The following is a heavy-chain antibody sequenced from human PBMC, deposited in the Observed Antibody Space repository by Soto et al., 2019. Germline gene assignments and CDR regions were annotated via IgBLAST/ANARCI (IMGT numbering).Heavy chain of an antibody. D-gene: IGHD1-7*01. Sequence: GGSLRLSCAASGFTFSSYAMSWVRQAPGKGLEWVSAIIGSGGSTSYADSVKGRFTISRDNSKNTLYLQMNSLRAEDTAVYYCAKALELELEYYYYGMDVWGQGTTVTVSS. CDR3: AKALELELEYYYYGMDV. CDR2: IIGSGGST. V-gene: IGHV3-23*01. CDR1: GFTFSSYA. J-gene: IGHJ6*02.